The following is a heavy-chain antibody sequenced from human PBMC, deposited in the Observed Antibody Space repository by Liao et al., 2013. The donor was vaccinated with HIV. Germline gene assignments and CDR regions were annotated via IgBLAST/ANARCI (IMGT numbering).Heavy chain of an antibody. D-gene: IGHD3-3*01. CDR2: IYTSGST. V-gene: IGHV4-59*10. CDR1: GGSFSGYY. CDR3: ARVDSQAFGLHYYMDV. Sequence: QVQLQQWGAGLLKPSETLSLTCAVYGGSFSGYYWSWIRQPAGKGLEWIGRIYTSGSTNYNPSLKSRVTMSVDTSKNQFSLKLSSVTAADTAVYYCARVDSQAFGLHYYMDVWGKGTTVTVSS. J-gene: IGHJ6*03.